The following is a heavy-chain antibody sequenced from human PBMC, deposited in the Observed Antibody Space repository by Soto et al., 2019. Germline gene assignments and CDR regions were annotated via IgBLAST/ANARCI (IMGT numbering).Heavy chain of an antibody. CDR1: GGTFSSYA. CDR2: IIPIFGTA. J-gene: IGHJ5*02. D-gene: IGHD6-13*01. CDR3: ARSRTRIAAAGTDWFDP. Sequence: QVQLVQSGAEVKKPGSSVKVSCKASGGTFSSYAISWVRQAPGQGLEWMGGIIPIFGTANYAQKFQGRVTITADESTGAAYMELSSLRSEDTAVYYCARSRTRIAAAGTDWFDPWGQGALVTVSS. V-gene: IGHV1-69*12.